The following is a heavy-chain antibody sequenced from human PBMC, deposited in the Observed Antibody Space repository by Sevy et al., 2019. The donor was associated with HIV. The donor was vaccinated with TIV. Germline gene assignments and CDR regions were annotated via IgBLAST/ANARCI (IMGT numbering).Heavy chain of an antibody. CDR3: AQLRLPFYFDY. CDR1: GFSLSTSGMG. D-gene: IGHD5-12*01. V-gene: IGHV2-5*02. J-gene: IGHJ4*02. CDR2: IYWDDDK. Sequence: SGPTLVKPTQTLTLTCTFSGFSLSTSGMGVGWIRQPPGKALEWLALIYWDDDKRYSPSLKSRLTITKDTSKNQVVLTMTNMDPVDTATYYCAQLRLPFYFDYWGQGTLVTVSS.